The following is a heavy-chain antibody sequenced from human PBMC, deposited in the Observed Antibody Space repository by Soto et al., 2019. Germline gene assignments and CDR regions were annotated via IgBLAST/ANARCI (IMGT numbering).Heavy chain of an antibody. V-gene: IGHV4-34*01. CDR2: INHSGST. D-gene: IGHD2-15*01. J-gene: IGHJ4*02. Sequence: SETLSLTCAVYGGSFSGYYWSWIRQPPGKGLEWIGEINHSGSTNYNPSLKSRVTISVDTSKNQFSLKLSSVTAADTAVYYCAGIVVVVAANSRFDYWGQGTLVTVSS. CDR1: GGSFSGYY. CDR3: AGIVVVVAANSRFDY.